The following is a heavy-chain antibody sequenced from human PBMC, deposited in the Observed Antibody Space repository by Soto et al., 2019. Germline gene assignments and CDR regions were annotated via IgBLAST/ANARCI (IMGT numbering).Heavy chain of an antibody. CDR3: ARDPIAVADMWY. CDR1: GFTFGDYY. V-gene: IGHV3-11*06. CDR2: ISSSSSYT. Sequence: GGSLRLSCAASGFTFGDYYMSWIRQAPGKGLEWVSYISSSSSYTNYADSVKGRFTISRDNAKNSLYLQMNSLRAEDTAVYYCARDPIAVADMWYWGQGTLVTVSS. J-gene: IGHJ4*02. D-gene: IGHD6-19*01.